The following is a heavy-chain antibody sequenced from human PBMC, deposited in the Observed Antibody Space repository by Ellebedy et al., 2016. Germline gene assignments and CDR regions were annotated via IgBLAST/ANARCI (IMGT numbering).Heavy chain of an antibody. CDR2: IWYDGSNK. J-gene: IGHJ4*02. CDR3: ARDDCSSTSCYGDELFDY. Sequence: GGSLRLSCVGSGFTFSSYAMSWVRQAPGKGLEWVAVIWYDGSNKYYADSVKGRFTISRDNSKNTLYLQMNSLRAEDTAVYYCARDDCSSTSCYGDELFDYWGQGTLVTVSS. V-gene: IGHV3-33*01. CDR1: GFTFSSYA. D-gene: IGHD2-2*01.